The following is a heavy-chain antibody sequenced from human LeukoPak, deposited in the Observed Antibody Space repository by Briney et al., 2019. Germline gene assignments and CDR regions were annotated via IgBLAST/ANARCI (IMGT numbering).Heavy chain of an antibody. J-gene: IGHJ3*02. Sequence: NPSETLSLTCTVSGGSISSSSYYWGWIRRPPGKGLGWLGSIYSSGSTYYNPSLKSRVTISVYTSKNQFSLKLSSVTAADTAVYYCARGADIVVVTAVPGAGAFDIWGQGTMVTVSS. CDR3: ARGADIVVVTAVPGAGAFDI. CDR2: IYSSGST. V-gene: IGHV4-39*07. D-gene: IGHD2-21*02. CDR1: GGSISSSSYY.